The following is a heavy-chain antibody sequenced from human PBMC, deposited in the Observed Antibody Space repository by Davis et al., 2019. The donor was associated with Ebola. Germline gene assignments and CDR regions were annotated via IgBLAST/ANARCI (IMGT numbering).Heavy chain of an antibody. CDR2: INSDGSST. CDR1: GFTFSSYW. Sequence: GESLKISCAASGFTFSSYWMHWVRQAPGKGLVWVSRINSDGSSTSYADSVKGRFTISRDNAKNSLYLQMTSLRAEDTAVYYCASGAYSSSSPWEYFQHWGQGTLVTVSS. V-gene: IGHV3-74*01. D-gene: IGHD6-6*01. CDR3: ASGAYSSSSPWEYFQH. J-gene: IGHJ1*01.